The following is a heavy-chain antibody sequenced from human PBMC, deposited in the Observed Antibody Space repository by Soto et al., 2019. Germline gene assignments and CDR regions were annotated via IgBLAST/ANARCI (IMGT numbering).Heavy chain of an antibody. D-gene: IGHD4-17*01. V-gene: IGHV3-7*01. J-gene: IGHJ4*02. CDR1: GFTFTNYW. CDR2: IKQDGGEI. CDR3: ARGRYAEPFDY. Sequence: GGSLRLSCAASGFTFTNYWMSWVRQAPGKGLERVANIKQDGGEIYYVDSLKGRFTISRDNAKNSLYLQMNSLRAEDTAVYFGARGRYAEPFDYWGQGTLVTVSS.